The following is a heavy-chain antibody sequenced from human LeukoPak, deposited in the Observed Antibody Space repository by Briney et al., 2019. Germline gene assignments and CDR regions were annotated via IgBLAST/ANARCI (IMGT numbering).Heavy chain of an antibody. CDR1: GGSISSYY. CDR3: AGSRDGYNTVY. J-gene: IGHJ4*02. Sequence: SSETLSLTCTVSGGSISSYYWSWIRQPPGKGLEWIGYIYYSGGTNYNPSLKSRVTISVDTSKNQFSLKLSSVTAADTAVYYCAGSRDGYNTVYWGQGTLVTVSS. V-gene: IGHV4-59*01. CDR2: IYYSGGT. D-gene: IGHD5-24*01.